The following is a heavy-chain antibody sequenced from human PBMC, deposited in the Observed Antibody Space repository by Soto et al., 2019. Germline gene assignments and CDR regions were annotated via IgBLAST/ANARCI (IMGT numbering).Heavy chain of an antibody. J-gene: IGHJ5*02. V-gene: IGHV4-59*01. Sequence: QVQLRESGPGLVNPSETLSLTCTVSGASISSYYWSWVRQPPGKGLEWIGYFYYSGSPNYNPSLKSRVTMSVDTSKTQFSLKLSSVTAADTAVYYCARVRWGTGGARTEFDPWGQGTLVTVSS. CDR2: FYYSGSP. CDR1: GASISSYY. D-gene: IGHD7-27*01. CDR3: ARVRWGTGGARTEFDP.